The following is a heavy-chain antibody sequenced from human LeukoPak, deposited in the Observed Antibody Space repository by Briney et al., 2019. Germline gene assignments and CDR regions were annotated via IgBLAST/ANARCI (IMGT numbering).Heavy chain of an antibody. Sequence: SETLSLTCTVSGGSISSGSYYWSWIRQPAGKGLEWIGRIYTSGSTNYNPSLKSRVTISVDTSKNQFSLKLSSVTAADTAVYYCARDALGATISPYYYYYMDVWGKGTTVTVSS. CDR3: ARDALGATISPYYYYYMDV. D-gene: IGHD5-12*01. J-gene: IGHJ6*03. CDR1: GGSISSGSYY. V-gene: IGHV4-61*02. CDR2: IYTSGST.